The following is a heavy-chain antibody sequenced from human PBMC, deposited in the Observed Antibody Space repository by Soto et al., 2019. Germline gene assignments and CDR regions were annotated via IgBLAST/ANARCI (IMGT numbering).Heavy chain of an antibody. Sequence: QVQLVESGGGVVQPGRSLRLSCAASGFTFSSYGMHWVRQAPGKGMEWVAVIWYDGSNKYYADSVKGRFTISRDNSKNTLYLQMNSLRAEDTAVYYCARDYGDELMGAFDIWGQGTMVTVSS. D-gene: IGHD4-17*01. V-gene: IGHV3-33*01. CDR3: ARDYGDELMGAFDI. J-gene: IGHJ3*02. CDR1: GFTFSSYG. CDR2: IWYDGSNK.